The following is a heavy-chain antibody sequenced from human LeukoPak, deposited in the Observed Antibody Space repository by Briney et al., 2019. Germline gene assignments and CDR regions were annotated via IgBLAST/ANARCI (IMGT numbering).Heavy chain of an antibody. CDR2: ISGSGGST. Sequence: GGSLRLSCAASGFTFSSYAMSWVRQAPGKGLEWVSAISGSGGSTYYADSVKGRFTISRDNSKNTLYLQMNSLRAEDTAVYYCAKNKKSTTGTTMYYLDYWGQGTLVTVSS. V-gene: IGHV3-23*01. CDR1: GFTFSSYA. J-gene: IGHJ4*02. CDR3: AKNKKSTTGTTMYYLDY. D-gene: IGHD1-1*01.